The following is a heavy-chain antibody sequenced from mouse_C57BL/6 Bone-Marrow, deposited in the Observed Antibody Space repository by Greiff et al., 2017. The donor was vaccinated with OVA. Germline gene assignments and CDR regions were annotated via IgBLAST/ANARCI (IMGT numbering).Heavy chain of an antibody. J-gene: IGHJ1*03. CDR3: AREYGSSLLGV. Sequence: EVQRVESGGGLVKPGGSLKLSCAASGFTFSSYAMSWVRQTPEKRLEWVATISDGGSYTYYPDNVKGRFTISRDNAKNNLYLQMSHLKSEDTAMYYCAREYGSSLLGVWGTGTTVTVSS. CDR1: GFTFSSYA. CDR2: ISDGGSYT. V-gene: IGHV5-4*01. D-gene: IGHD1-1*01.